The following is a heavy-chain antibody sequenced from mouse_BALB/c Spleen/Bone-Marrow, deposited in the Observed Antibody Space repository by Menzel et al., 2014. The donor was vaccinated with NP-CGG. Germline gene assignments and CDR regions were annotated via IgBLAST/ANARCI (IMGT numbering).Heavy chain of an antibody. Sequence: QVQLQQPGAELVKPGASVKLSCKASGYTFTSYWMHWVKQRPGQGLEWIGEINPSNGRTNYNEKFKSKATLTVDKSSSTAYTQLSSLTSEDSAVYYCARDWDEAYYFDYWGQGTTLTVSS. CDR3: ARDWDEAYYFDY. D-gene: IGHD4-1*01. V-gene: IGHV1S81*02. J-gene: IGHJ2*01. CDR2: INPSNGRT. CDR1: GYTFTSYW.